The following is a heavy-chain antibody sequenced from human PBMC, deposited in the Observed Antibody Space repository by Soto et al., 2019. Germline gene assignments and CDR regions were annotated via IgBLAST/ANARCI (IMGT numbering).Heavy chain of an antibody. V-gene: IGHV3-23*01. J-gene: IGHJ4*02. CDR3: AKTSGYISDYAFDY. CDR1: GFTFKTYG. D-gene: IGHD4-17*01. Sequence: EMQLLESGGGLAQPGGSLRLSCAASGFTFKTYGLSWVRQAPGKGLEWVSGISGNGGSTYYADSVKGRFTISRHNSKNTTDLQVSSLRVEGTAVYYCAKTSGYISDYAFDYWGQGTLVTVSA. CDR2: ISGNGGST.